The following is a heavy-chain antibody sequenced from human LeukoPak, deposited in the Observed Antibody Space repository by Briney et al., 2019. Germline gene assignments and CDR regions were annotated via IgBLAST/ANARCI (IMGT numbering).Heavy chain of an antibody. Sequence: ASVKVSCKASGYTFTSYGISWVRQAPGQGLEWMGWISAYNGNTNYAQKLQGRVTMTTDTSTSTAYMELRSLRSDDTAVDYCARVSPYYDFWSGYYTDYWGQGTLVTASS. CDR3: ARVSPYYDFWSGYYTDY. V-gene: IGHV1-18*01. J-gene: IGHJ4*02. CDR1: GYTFTSYG. CDR2: ISAYNGNT. D-gene: IGHD3-3*01.